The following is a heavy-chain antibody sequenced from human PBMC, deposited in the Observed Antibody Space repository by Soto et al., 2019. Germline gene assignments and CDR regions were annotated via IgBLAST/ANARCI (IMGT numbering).Heavy chain of an antibody. D-gene: IGHD5-18*01. Sequence: EVQLVESGGGLVQPGGSPRLSCVASGFTFSTYSMNWVRQAPGKGLEWISYIDSSSSTIYYADSVKGRFTISRDNAKNSLYLQMNSLRAEDTAVYYCARDDRLWLLRFDPWGQGTLVTVSS. CDR2: IDSSSSTI. CDR1: GFTFSTYS. J-gene: IGHJ5*02. CDR3: ARDDRLWLLRFDP. V-gene: IGHV3-48*01.